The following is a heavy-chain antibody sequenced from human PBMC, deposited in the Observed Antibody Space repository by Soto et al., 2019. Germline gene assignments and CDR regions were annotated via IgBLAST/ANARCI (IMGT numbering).Heavy chain of an antibody. Sequence: SETLSLTCTVSGGSISSYYWSWIRPPPGKGLEWIGYIYYSGSTNYNPSLKSRVTISVDTSKNQFSLKLSSVTAADTAVYYCARSRPMVRSNWFDPWGQGTLVTVSS. D-gene: IGHD3-10*01. J-gene: IGHJ5*02. CDR2: IYYSGST. CDR3: ARSRPMVRSNWFDP. V-gene: IGHV4-59*08. CDR1: GGSISSYY.